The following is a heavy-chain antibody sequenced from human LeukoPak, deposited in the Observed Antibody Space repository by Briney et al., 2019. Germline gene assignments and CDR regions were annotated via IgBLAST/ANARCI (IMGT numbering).Heavy chain of an antibody. J-gene: IGHJ6*02. D-gene: IGHD1-26*01. Sequence: GGSLRLSCAASGFTFDDYAMHWVRQAPGKGLEWVSGVSWNSDSMGYADSVKGRFTISRDNAKNSLYLQMNSLRAEDTALYYCAKGDSGSYYGYYYGMDVWGQGTTVVVSS. CDR2: VSWNSDSM. V-gene: IGHV3-9*01. CDR3: AKGDSGSYYGYYYGMDV. CDR1: GFTFDDYA.